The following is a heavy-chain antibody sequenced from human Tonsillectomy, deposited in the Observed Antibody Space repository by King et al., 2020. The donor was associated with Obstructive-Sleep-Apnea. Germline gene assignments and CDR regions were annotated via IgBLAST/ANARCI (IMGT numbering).Heavy chain of an antibody. Sequence: VQLVESGGGVVQPGRSLRLSCAASGFTFSFYAMHWVRQAPGRGLEWVAVITHDGSNEFYADSVKGRFTISRDNSKDTLHLQMNSLRPEDTAVYYCARDPKSDYFGSSGFDYWGQGTLVTVSS. V-gene: IGHV3-30-3*01. D-gene: IGHD3-22*01. J-gene: IGHJ4*02. CDR2: ITHDGSNE. CDR3: ARDPKSDYFGSSGFDY. CDR1: GFTFSFYA.